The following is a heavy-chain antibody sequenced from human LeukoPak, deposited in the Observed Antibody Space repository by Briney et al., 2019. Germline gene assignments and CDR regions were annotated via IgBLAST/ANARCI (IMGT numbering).Heavy chain of an antibody. Sequence: GGSLRLSCAASGFTGGNNYMSWVRQAPGKGLEWVSAIHSSGGTYYADSVKGRFTISRDTSKNTLYLQINSLRVEDTAVYYCIVFGDSNHWGQGTLVTVSS. CDR1: GFTGGNNY. J-gene: IGHJ5*02. CDR2: IHSSGGT. D-gene: IGHD4-17*01. V-gene: IGHV3-53*01. CDR3: IVFGDSNH.